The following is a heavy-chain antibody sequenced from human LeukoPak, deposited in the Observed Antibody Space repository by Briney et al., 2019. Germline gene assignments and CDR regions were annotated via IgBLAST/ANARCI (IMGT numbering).Heavy chain of an antibody. CDR3: VRHERGVYYYYYIDV. CDR2: INWSGGET. J-gene: IGHJ6*03. CDR1: GFPFDDHG. D-gene: IGHD3-10*01. V-gene: IGHV3-20*04. Sequence: PGGSLKLSCATSGFPFDDHGMSWVRPAPGKGLEWVYGINWSGGETDYAESVKGGFIISRDNAKNSLYLQMSARTVDDTAVYYCVRHERGVYYYYYIDVWGKGTTVIVSS.